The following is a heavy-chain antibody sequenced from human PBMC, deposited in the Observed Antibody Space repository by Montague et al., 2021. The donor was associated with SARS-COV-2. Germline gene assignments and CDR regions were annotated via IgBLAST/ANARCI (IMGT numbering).Heavy chain of an antibody. J-gene: IGHJ4*02. Sequence: SETLSLTCNVSGGSINNYYWCWIRQSPGRGLEWIGYIYYTGSTTRNPSLDSRVTISLDTSRDLVSLELRSLTAADTAVYYCARGGGWKRHFDYWGQGTLVAVSS. D-gene: IGHD4-23*01. CDR1: GGSINNYY. CDR3: ARGGGWKRHFDY. V-gene: IGHV4-59*01. CDR2: IYYTGST.